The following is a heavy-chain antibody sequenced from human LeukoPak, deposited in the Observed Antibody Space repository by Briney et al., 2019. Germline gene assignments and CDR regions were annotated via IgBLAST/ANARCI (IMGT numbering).Heavy chain of an antibody. V-gene: IGHV3-21*01. CDR1: GFTFNSYS. CDR2: ISSSSSYI. D-gene: IGHD3-22*01. Sequence: KPGGSLRLSCAASGFTFNSYSMNWVRQAPGKGLEWVSSISSSSSYIYYADSVKGRFTISRDNAKNSLYLQMNSLRAEDTAVYYCANRYYYDSSGYYTHDYWGQGTLVTVSS. J-gene: IGHJ4*02. CDR3: ANRYYYDSSGYYTHDY.